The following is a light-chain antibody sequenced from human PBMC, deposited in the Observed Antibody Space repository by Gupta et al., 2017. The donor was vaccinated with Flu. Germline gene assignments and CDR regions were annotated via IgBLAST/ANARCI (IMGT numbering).Light chain of an antibody. CDR2: EDN. Sequence: FMLTQPHSVSESPGKTVTISCTRSSGSIASNYVQWYQQRPGSSPTTVIYEDNQRASGVPDRFSGSIDSSSNSASLTISGLKTEDEADYYCQSFDSSTRVFGGGTKLTVL. V-gene: IGLV6-57*01. J-gene: IGLJ3*02. CDR3: QSFDSSTRV. CDR1: SGSIASNY.